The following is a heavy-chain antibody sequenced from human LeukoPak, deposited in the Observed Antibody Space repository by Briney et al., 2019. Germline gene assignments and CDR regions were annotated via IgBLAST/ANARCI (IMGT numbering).Heavy chain of an antibody. CDR1: GYTFTSYG. CDR2: ISAYNGDT. CDR3: ARVQMVRGVLIPEYFQH. D-gene: IGHD3-10*01. Sequence: ASVKVSCKASGYTFTSYGISWVRPAPGQGLEWMGWISAYNGDTNDAQKFQGRVTMTTETSTSTAYMELRSLRSDDTAVYYCARVQMVRGVLIPEYFQHWGQGTLVTVSS. V-gene: IGHV1-18*01. J-gene: IGHJ1*01.